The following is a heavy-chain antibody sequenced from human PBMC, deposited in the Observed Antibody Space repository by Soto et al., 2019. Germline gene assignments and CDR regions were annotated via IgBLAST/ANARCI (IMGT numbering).Heavy chain of an antibody. CDR1: GDTFSTSS. CDR2: IVPMFDAA. CDR3: ATIGERSGFDP. D-gene: IGHD3-10*01. Sequence: QAQLVQSGAEVKKPGSSVKVSCKASGDTFSTSSINWVRQAPGQGLEWMGGIVPMFDAADYAQKFQGRVTITADELTSTAYLELSILRSDDTAIYYCATIGERSGFDPWGQGTLVIVSS. J-gene: IGHJ5*02. V-gene: IGHV1-69*01.